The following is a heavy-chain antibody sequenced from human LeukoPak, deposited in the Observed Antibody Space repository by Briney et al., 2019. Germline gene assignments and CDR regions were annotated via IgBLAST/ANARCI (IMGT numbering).Heavy chain of an antibody. D-gene: IGHD4-17*01. CDR1: GFTFGDYA. J-gene: IGHJ4*02. CDR3: TGSTYDYGDYVVY. Sequence: HSGGSLRLSCTASGFTFGDYAMSWVRQAPGKGLEWVGFIRSKAYGGTTEYAASVKGRFTISRDDSKSIAYLQMNSLKTEDTAVYYCTGSTYDYGDYVVYWGQGTLVTVSS. CDR2: IRSKAYGGTT. V-gene: IGHV3-49*04.